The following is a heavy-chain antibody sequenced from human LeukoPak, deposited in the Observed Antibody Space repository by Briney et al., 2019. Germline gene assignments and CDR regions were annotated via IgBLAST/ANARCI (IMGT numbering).Heavy chain of an antibody. CDR2: IYYSGST. V-gene: IGHV4-59*01. Sequence: SETPSLTCNVSGGSISGYYWSWIRQPPGKGLEWIGYIYYSGSTNYNPSLKSRVTISVDTSKNQFSLKLSSVTAADTAVYYCARGCSAGTPHNWFDPWGQGTLVTVSS. CDR3: ARGCSAGTPHNWFDP. J-gene: IGHJ5*02. D-gene: IGHD6-13*01. CDR1: GGSISGYY.